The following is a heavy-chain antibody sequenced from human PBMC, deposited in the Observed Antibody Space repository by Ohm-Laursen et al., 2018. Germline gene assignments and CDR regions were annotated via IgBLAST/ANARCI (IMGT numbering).Heavy chain of an antibody. CDR2: ISVSGSST. CDR1: GFTFSTYA. V-gene: IGHV3-23*01. CDR3: AKGTTDVDY. J-gene: IGHJ4*02. D-gene: IGHD1-1*01. Sequence: SLRLSCTVSGFTFSTYAMNWVRQAPGKGLEWVSGISVSGSSTDYADSVKGRFTISRDNSKNTLYLQMNSLRAEDTAVYYCAKGTTDVDYWGQGTLVTVSS.